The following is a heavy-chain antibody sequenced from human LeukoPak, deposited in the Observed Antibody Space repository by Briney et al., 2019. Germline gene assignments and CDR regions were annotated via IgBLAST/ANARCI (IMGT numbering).Heavy chain of an antibody. D-gene: IGHD3-22*01. CDR1: GFTFSSYE. V-gene: IGHV3-48*03. J-gene: IGHJ4*02. CDR2: ISGSGGTI. CDR3: ARDDYYHSSGYYRPHFDY. Sequence: PGGSLRLSCAASGFTFSSYEVNWVRQAPGKGLEWVSYISGSGGTIFYSDSVKGRFAISRDNARNSLYLQMNSLRADDTAVYYCARDDYYHSSGYYRPHFDYWGQGNLVTVSS.